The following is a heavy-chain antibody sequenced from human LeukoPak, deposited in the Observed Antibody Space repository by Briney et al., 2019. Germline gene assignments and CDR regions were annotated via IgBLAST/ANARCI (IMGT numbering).Heavy chain of an antibody. CDR1: GFTFSSYW. J-gene: IGHJ4*02. Sequence: GGSLRLSCAASGFTFSSYWMSWVRQAPGKGLEWVANIKQDGSEKYYVDSVKGRFTISRDNAKNSLYLQMNSLRAEDTAVYYCARDPLLNIAAAGITGYWGQGTLVTVSS. D-gene: IGHD6-13*01. V-gene: IGHV3-7*01. CDR3: ARDPLLNIAAAGITGY. CDR2: IKQDGSEK.